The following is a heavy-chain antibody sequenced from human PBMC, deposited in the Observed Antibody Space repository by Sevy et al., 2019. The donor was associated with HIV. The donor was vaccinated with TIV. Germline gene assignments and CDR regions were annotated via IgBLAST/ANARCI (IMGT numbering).Heavy chain of an antibody. V-gene: IGHV3-33*01. CDR1: GFAYSGYG. D-gene: IGHD1-26*01. Sequence: GGSLRLSCAAFGFAYSGYGMHWVRQAPGKGLEWVAVIWYDGSNKEYADSVKGRFTISRDNSKTTLYLQMNSLRAEDTAVYYCARDLPHLLPWELSRGSDYWGQGTLVTVSS. CDR3: ARDLPHLLPWELSRGSDY. J-gene: IGHJ4*02. CDR2: IWYDGSNK.